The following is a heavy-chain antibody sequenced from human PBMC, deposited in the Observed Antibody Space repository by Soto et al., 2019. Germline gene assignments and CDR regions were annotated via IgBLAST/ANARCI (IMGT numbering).Heavy chain of an antibody. D-gene: IGHD6-13*01. CDR3: AKDIVSSSWYNTRQFDY. Sequence: GGSLRLSCAASGFTFDDYAMHWVRQAPGKGLEWVSGISWNSGSIGYADSVKGRFTISRDNAKNSLYLQMNSLRAEDTALYYCAKDIVSSSWYNTRQFDYWGQGTLVTVSS. V-gene: IGHV3-9*01. CDR1: GFTFDDYA. CDR2: ISWNSGSI. J-gene: IGHJ4*02.